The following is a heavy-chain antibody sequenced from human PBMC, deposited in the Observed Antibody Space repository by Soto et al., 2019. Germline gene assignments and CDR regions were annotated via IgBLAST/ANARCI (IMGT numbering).Heavy chain of an antibody. CDR2: IYYSGST. Sequence: PSETLSLTCTASGGSISSYYWSWIRQPPGKGLEWIGYIYYSGSTNYNPSLKSRVTVSVDTSKNQFSLKLSSVTAADTAVYYCARHAYSSSDGWFDPWGQGTLVTVSS. D-gene: IGHD6-6*01. CDR3: ARHAYSSSDGWFDP. J-gene: IGHJ5*02. CDR1: GGSISSYY. V-gene: IGHV4-59*08.